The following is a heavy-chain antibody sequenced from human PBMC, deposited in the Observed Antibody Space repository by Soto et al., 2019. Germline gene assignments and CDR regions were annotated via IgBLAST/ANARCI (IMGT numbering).Heavy chain of an antibody. CDR3: ASAHDFWSGYYGGTDAFDI. Sequence: GESLKISCKGCGYSFTSYWISWVRQMPGKGLEWMGRIDPSDSYTNYSPSFQGHVTISADKSISTAYLQWSSLKASDTAMYYCASAHDFWSGYYGGTDAFDIWGQGTMVTVSS. CDR2: IDPSDSYT. CDR1: GYSFTSYW. D-gene: IGHD3-3*01. J-gene: IGHJ3*02. V-gene: IGHV5-10-1*01.